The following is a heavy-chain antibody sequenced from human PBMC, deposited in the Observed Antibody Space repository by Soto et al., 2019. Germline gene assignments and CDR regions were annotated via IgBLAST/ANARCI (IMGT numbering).Heavy chain of an antibody. D-gene: IGHD5-12*01. CDR1: GFTFSIFP. CDR3: KRDVVASSPPGADY. J-gene: IGHJ4*02. Sequence: EVQLLGSGGGLVRPGGSLRLSCAASGFTFSIFPMSWVRQAPGKGPEWVAAIKAGGGDTYYADSVKGRFTISRDNSENILYLQMNSPTVEDTAMYYCKRDVVASSPPGADYWGQGTLVTVSS. CDR2: IKAGGGDT. V-gene: IGHV3-23*01.